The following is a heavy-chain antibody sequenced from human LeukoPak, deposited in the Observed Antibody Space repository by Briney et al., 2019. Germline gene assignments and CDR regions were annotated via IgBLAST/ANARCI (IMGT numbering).Heavy chain of an antibody. CDR3: ASSRGDYAPFDY. Sequence: SQTLSLTCTISGGSISSGGYYWSWIRQHPGKGLEWIGYIYYSGSTYYNPSLKSRVTISVDTSKNQFSLKLSSVTAADTAVYYCASSRGDYAPFDYWGQGTLVTVSS. D-gene: IGHD2-21*02. V-gene: IGHV4-31*03. J-gene: IGHJ4*02. CDR2: IYYSGST. CDR1: GGSISSGGYY.